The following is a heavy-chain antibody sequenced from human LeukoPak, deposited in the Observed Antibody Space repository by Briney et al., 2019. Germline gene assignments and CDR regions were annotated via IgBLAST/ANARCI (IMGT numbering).Heavy chain of an antibody. CDR1: GLTFSDAW. D-gene: IGHD5-12*01. CDR3: TWMATIFTVDY. J-gene: IGHJ4*02. CDR2: IRNDRIT. V-gene: IGHV3-15*01. Sequence: KAGGSLRLSCVLSGLTFSDAWMSWVCQAPGKGLEWVGRIRNDRITDYAAPVQGRFSISRDNSKNTFYLQMNSLRTEDTGMYFCTWMATIFTVDYWGQGTLVTVSS.